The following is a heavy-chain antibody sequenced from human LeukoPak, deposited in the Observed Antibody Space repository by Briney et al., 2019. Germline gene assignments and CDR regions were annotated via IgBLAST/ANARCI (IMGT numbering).Heavy chain of an antibody. CDR1: GYTFTSYG. Sequence: ASVKVSCKASGYTFTSYGISWVRQAPGQGLEWMGWINAYNGHTDYAQKFQGRVTMTEDTSTDTAYMELSSLRSEDTAVYYCATGVERSNWNDARAFDIWGQGTMVTVSS. V-gene: IGHV1-18*01. J-gene: IGHJ3*02. D-gene: IGHD1-1*01. CDR2: INAYNGHT. CDR3: ATGVERSNWNDARAFDI.